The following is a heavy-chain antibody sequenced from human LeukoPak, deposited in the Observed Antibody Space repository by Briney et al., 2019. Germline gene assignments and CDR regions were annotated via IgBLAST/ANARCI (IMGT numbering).Heavy chain of an antibody. CDR2: INWNGGST. Sequence: GGSLRLSCAASGFTFDDYGMSWVRQAPGKGLEWVSGINWNGGSTGYADSVKGRFTISRDNAKNSLYLQMNSLRAEDTALYYCARRFSTITTTVTTAVDYWGQGTLVTVSS. V-gene: IGHV3-20*04. CDR1: GFTFDDYG. CDR3: ARRFSTITTTVTTAVDY. J-gene: IGHJ4*02. D-gene: IGHD4-17*01.